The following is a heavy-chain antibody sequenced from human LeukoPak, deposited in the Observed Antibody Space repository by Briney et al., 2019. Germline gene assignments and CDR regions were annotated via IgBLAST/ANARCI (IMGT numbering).Heavy chain of an antibody. CDR3: GRDWKLDY. J-gene: IGHJ4*02. Sequence: GGSLRLSCAASGFTFNNFAMSWVRQAPGKGLEWVSAIGDNGGDTKYAASVKGRFTIYRDNSRNTLYLQMNSLRVEDTAIYFCGRDWKLDYWGQGTLVTVSS. D-gene: IGHD1-1*01. CDR1: GFTFNNFA. V-gene: IGHV3-23*01. CDR2: IGDNGGDT.